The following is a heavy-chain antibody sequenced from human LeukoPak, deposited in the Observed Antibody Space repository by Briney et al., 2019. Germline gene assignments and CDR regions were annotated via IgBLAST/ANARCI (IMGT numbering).Heavy chain of an antibody. CDR3: TTDNSSSLKFDY. V-gene: IGHV3-23*01. D-gene: IGHD6-6*01. CDR1: GFTFSSYA. J-gene: IGHJ4*02. Sequence: GGSLRLSCAASGFTFSSYAMSWVRQAPGKGLEWVSAISGSGGSTYYADSVKGRFTISRDNSKNTLYLQMNSLRAEDTAVYYCTTDNSSSLKFDYWGQGTLVTVSS. CDR2: ISGSGGST.